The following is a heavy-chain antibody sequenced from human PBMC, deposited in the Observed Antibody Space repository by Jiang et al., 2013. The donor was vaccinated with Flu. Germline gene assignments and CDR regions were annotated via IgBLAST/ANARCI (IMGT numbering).Heavy chain of an antibody. J-gene: IGHJ4*02. V-gene: IGHV1-2*06. CDR3: HTIATGDHQFDY. CDR1: GYTFTGYY. D-gene: IGHD5-24*01. Sequence: QSGAEVKKPGASVKVSCKASGYTFTGYYMHWVRRAPGQGLEWMGRIDPNSGGSNYAQNFQGRVTMTRDTSISTTYMELNRLTSDDTAVYYCHTIATGDHQFDYWGQGTLVTVSS. CDR2: IDPNSGGS.